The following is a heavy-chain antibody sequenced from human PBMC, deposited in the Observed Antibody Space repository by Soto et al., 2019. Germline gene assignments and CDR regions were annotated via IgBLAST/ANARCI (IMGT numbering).Heavy chain of an antibody. Sequence: ASVKVSCKASGFTFTSSAVQWVRQARGQRLEWIGWIVVGSGNTNYAQKFQERVTITRDMSTSTAYMELSSLRSEDTAVYYCAADHYDILTGYRMFYGMDVWGQGTTVTVSS. J-gene: IGHJ6*02. CDR3: AADHYDILTGYRMFYGMDV. CDR1: GFTFTSSA. D-gene: IGHD3-9*01. CDR2: IVVGSGNT. V-gene: IGHV1-58*01.